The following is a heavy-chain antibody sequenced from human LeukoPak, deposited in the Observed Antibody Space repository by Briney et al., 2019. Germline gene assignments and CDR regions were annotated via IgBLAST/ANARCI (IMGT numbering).Heavy chain of an antibody. CDR1: GGSISSGGYY. Sequence: PSQTLSLTCTVSGGSISSGGYYWSWIRQPPGKGLEWIGYIYHSGSTYYNPSLKSRVTISVDRSKNQFSLKLSSVTAADTAVYYCARVAGAAADNYYYYYYMDVWGKGTTVTVSS. J-gene: IGHJ6*03. D-gene: IGHD6-13*01. CDR3: ARVAGAAADNYYYYYYMDV. CDR2: IYHSGST. V-gene: IGHV4-30-2*01.